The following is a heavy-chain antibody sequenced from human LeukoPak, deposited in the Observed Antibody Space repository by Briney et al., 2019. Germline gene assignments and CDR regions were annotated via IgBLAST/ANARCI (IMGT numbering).Heavy chain of an antibody. CDR2: ITTNEGIT. J-gene: IGHJ5*02. V-gene: IGHV3-64D*08. CDR3: VKDLSVGAISFWFGP. CDR1: GFTFSSYA. D-gene: IGHD1-26*01. Sequence: GGSLRLSCLASGFTFSSYAMHWVRQAPGKGLDYVSAITTNEGITYYADSVKGRFTISRDNSKNTLYLQMSSLSPEDTAVYYCVKDLSVGAISFWFGPWGQGTLVTVSS.